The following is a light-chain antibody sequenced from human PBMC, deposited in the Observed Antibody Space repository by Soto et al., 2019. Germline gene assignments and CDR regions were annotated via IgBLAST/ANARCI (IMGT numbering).Light chain of an antibody. CDR3: CSYTINRLFV. V-gene: IGLV2-14*02. CDR1: SSDVGSYNL. J-gene: IGLJ1*01. CDR2: EGS. Sequence: QSALTQPASVSGSPGQSITISCTGTSSDVGSYNLVSWYQQHPGKAPKLMIYEGSKRPSGVSNRFSGSKSGNTASLTISGLQAEDEADYYCCSYTINRLFVFGTGTKLTVL.